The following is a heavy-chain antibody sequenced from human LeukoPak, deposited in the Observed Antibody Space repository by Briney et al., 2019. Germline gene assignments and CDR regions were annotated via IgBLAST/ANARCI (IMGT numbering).Heavy chain of an antibody. D-gene: IGHD3-22*01. CDR3: ASPSGYFGY. J-gene: IGHJ4*02. CDR1: GFTFSSYS. V-gene: IGHV3-21*01. CDR2: ISSSSSYI. Sequence: PGGSLRLSCAASGFTFSSYSMNWVRQAPGKGLEWVSSISSSSSYIYYADAVKGRFTISRDNAKRSLYVQMTRLRAADRAVYSCASPSGYFGYWGQGPLVAVSS.